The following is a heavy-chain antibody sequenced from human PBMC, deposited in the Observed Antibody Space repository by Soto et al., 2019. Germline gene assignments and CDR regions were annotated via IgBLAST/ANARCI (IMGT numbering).Heavy chain of an antibody. CDR1: GFTVSSSY. Sequence: GGSLRLSCAASGFTVSSSYMSWVRQAPGKGLEWVSVIYSGGSTYYADSVKGRFTISRDNSKNTLYLQMNSLRAEDTAVYYCARVQGCVRGVLLFAYSGQRTLVTVSS. D-gene: IGHD3-10*01. CDR2: IYSGGST. J-gene: IGHJ1*01. CDR3: ARVQGCVRGVLLFAY. V-gene: IGHV3-66*01.